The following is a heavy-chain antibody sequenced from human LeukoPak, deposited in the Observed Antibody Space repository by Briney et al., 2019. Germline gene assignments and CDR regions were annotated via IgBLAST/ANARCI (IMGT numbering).Heavy chain of an antibody. CDR2: IYSGGRT. Sequence: KCSETLSLTCTVSGDSINSGPYYWSWIRQPGGKGLEWIGRIYSGGRTNYNPSRKSRFPISEDTSKNQCSLKLSSVNAADRAVYYCAREVSIYYSDGSGYLGYWGQGTLVTVSS. CDR3: AREVSIYYSDGSGYLGY. J-gene: IGHJ4*02. CDR1: GDSINSGPYY. V-gene: IGHV4-61*02. D-gene: IGHD3-22*01.